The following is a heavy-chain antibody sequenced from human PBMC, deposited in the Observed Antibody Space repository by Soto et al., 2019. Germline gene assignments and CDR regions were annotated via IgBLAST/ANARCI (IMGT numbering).Heavy chain of an antibody. V-gene: IGHV4-59*01. Sequence: SETLSLTCTVSGGSISGYYWSWIRQPPGQGLEWIGYIYYSVSTNYNPSLKSRVTISVDTSKNQFSLKLSSVTAADTAVYYCARAYCGGDCYQNWFDPWGQGTLVTVSS. J-gene: IGHJ5*02. D-gene: IGHD2-21*02. CDR1: GGSISGYY. CDR2: IYYSVST. CDR3: ARAYCGGDCYQNWFDP.